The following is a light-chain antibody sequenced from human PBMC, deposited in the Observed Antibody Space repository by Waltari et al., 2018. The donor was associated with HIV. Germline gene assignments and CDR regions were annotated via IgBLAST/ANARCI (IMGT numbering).Light chain of an antibody. V-gene: IGKV3-15*01. CDR2: GAS. J-gene: IGKJ1*01. CDR3: QQYNIWPRT. Sequence: ELVMTQSPATLSVSPGERATLSCRASQSVGSNLAWYQQKPGQAPRLLIYGASTRATGIPVRISGSGSGTDFTLTISSLQSEDFAVYYCQQYNIWPRTFGQGAKVEIK. CDR1: QSVGSN.